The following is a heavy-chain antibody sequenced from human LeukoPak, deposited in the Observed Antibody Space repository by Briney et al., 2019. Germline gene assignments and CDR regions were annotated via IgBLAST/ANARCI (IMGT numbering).Heavy chain of an antibody. CDR3: VKSPGYNHYYFDY. Sequence: GGSLRLSCSASGFTFSTYAMHWVRQAPGKGLEYVSAISSNGGSTYCADSVKGRFTISRDNSKNTLYLQMSSLRAEDTAVYFCVKSPGYNHYYFDYWGQGTLVTVSS. CDR2: ISSNGGST. D-gene: IGHD1-14*01. V-gene: IGHV3-64D*06. CDR1: GFTFSTYA. J-gene: IGHJ4*02.